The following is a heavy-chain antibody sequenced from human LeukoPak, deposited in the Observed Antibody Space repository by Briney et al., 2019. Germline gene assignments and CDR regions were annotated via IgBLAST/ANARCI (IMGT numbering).Heavy chain of an antibody. CDR2: ISGSGGST. V-gene: IGHV3-23*01. CDR3: AKDNVDIVATIHDY. D-gene: IGHD5-12*01. J-gene: IGHJ4*02. CDR1: GFTFSSYA. Sequence: GGSLRLSCAASGFTFSSYAMSWVRQAPGKGLEWVSAISGSGGSTYYADSVKGRFTISRDNSKNTLYLQMNSLRAEDTAVYYCAKDNVDIVATIHDYWGQGTPVTVSS.